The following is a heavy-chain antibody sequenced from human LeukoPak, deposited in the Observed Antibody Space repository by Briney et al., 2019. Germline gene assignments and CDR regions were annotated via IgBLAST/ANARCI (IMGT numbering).Heavy chain of an antibody. CDR2: ISWNSGSI. V-gene: IGHV3-9*01. CDR1: GFTFDDYA. D-gene: IGHD5-18*01. J-gene: IGHJ3*02. CDR3: AKDTTYSYGDYAFDI. Sequence: GGSLRLSCAASGFTFDDYAMHWVRQAPGKGLEWVSGISWNSGSIGYADSVKGRFTISRDNAKSSLYLQMNSLRAEDTALYYCAKDTTYSYGDYAFDIWGQGTMVTVSS.